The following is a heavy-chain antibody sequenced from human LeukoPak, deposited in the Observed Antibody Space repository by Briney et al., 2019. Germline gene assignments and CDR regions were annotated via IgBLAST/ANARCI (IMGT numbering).Heavy chain of an antibody. CDR1: GGSFSGYY. CDR3: ARGQGVAAAGTFDY. D-gene: IGHD6-13*01. V-gene: IGHV4-34*01. J-gene: IGHJ4*02. CDR2: INHSGST. Sequence: SETLSLTCAVYGGSFSGYYWSWIRQPPGKGLEWIGEINHSGSTNYNPSLKSRVTISVDTSKNQFPLKLSSVTAADTAVYYCARGQGVAAAGTFDYWGQGTLVTVSS.